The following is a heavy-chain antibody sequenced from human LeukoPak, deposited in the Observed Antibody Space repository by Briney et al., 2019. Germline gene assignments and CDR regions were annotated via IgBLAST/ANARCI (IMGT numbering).Heavy chain of an antibody. Sequence: GGSLRLSCAASGFTFSSYGMHWVRQAPGKGLEWVAFIRYDGSNKYYADSVKGRFTISRDNSKNTLYLQMNSLRAEDTAVYYCAKDSSSGYYYYYMDVWGKGTTVTVSS. V-gene: IGHV3-30*02. CDR1: GFTFSSYG. D-gene: IGHD6-6*01. J-gene: IGHJ6*03. CDR3: AKDSSSGYYYYYMDV. CDR2: IRYDGSNK.